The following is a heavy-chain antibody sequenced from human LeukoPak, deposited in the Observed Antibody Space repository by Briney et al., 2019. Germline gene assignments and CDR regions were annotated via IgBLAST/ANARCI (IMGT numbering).Heavy chain of an antibody. D-gene: IGHD4-23*01. Sequence: GGSLRLSCAASGFTFSSYSMNWVRQAPGKGLEWVSYISSSSSTIYYADSVKGRFTISRDNAKNSLYLQMNSLRAEDTAVYYCARLTVVIPWYFDLWGRGTLVTVSS. CDR2: ISSSSSTI. J-gene: IGHJ2*01. CDR3: ARLTVVIPWYFDL. V-gene: IGHV3-48*04. CDR1: GFTFSSYS.